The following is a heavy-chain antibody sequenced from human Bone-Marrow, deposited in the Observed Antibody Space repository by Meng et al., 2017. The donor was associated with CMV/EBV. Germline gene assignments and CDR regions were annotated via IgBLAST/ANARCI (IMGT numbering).Heavy chain of an antibody. CDR1: GGTFSSYA. D-gene: IGHD5-24*01. V-gene: IGHV1-69*10. Sequence: SVKVSCKASGGTFSSYAISWVRQAPGQGLEWMGGIISILGIANYAQKFQGRVTIAADKSTSTAYMELSSLRSDDTAVYYCARNQVGITRGYNFYYDGMEVWGQGKTVTVAS. CDR3: ARNQVGITRGYNFYYDGMEV. J-gene: IGHJ6*02. CDR2: IISILGIA.